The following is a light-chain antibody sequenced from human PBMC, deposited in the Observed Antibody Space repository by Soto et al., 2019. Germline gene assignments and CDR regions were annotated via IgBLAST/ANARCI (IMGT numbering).Light chain of an antibody. CDR2: DAS. CDR3: LQQQRSDWIT. J-gene: IGKJ5*01. CDR1: QSVSSN. V-gene: IGKV3-11*01. Sequence: EIVMTQSPATLSVSPGERATLSCRASQSVSSNLAWYQQKPGQAPRLLIYDASNRATGIPARFSGSGSGTDFTLTISSLEPEDFAVYYCLQQQRSDWITFGQGTRLEIK.